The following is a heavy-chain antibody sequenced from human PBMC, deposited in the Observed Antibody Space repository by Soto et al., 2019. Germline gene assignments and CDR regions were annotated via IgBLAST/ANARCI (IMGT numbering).Heavy chain of an antibody. D-gene: IGHD1-26*01. CDR2: IKQDGSEK. V-gene: IGHV3-7*01. CDR1: GFTFSSYW. Sequence: GGSLRLSCAASGFTFSSYWMSWVRQAPGKGLEWVANIKQDGSEKYYVDSVKGRFTISRENAKNSLYLQMNSLRAEDTAVYYCARLRRGGIGGCDYWGQGTLVTVSS. J-gene: IGHJ4*02. CDR3: ARLRRGGIGGCDY.